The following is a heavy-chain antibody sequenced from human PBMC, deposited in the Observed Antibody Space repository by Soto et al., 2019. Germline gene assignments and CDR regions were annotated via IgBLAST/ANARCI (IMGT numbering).Heavy chain of an antibody. CDR1: GGSISRYY. V-gene: IGHV4-59*08. CDR2: LYYSGGT. CDR3: ARVEGIVATMRMYWYFDL. Sequence: QVQLEESGPGLVKPSETLSLTCTVSGGSISRYYWSWIRQAPGKGLEWIGYLYYSGGTNYNPSLKSRVTISVDTSKNQCSLKLSSVTAADTAVYYCARVEGIVATMRMYWYFDLWGRGTLVTVSS. J-gene: IGHJ2*01. D-gene: IGHD5-12*01.